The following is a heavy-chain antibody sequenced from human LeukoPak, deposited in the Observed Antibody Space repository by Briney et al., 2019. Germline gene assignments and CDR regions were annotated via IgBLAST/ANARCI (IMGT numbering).Heavy chain of an antibody. CDR1: DDSITIYY. D-gene: IGHD3-22*01. V-gene: IGHV4-59*12. CDR3: AFNGYYDSSVMFDY. Sequence: SETLSLTCTVSDDSITIYYWSWIRQPPGKGLEWIGYIDHTGITNYNPSLNSRVTISRDTSKNHFSLELSSVTAADTAVYYCAFNGYYDSSVMFDYWGQGTLVTVSS. CDR2: IDHTGIT. J-gene: IGHJ4*02.